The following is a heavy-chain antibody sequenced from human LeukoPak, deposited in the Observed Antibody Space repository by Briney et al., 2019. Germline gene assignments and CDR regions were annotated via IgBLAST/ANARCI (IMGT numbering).Heavy chain of an antibody. D-gene: IGHD3-10*01. CDR3: ANWVRGVIPFDY. J-gene: IGHJ4*02. Sequence: GGSLRLSCAASGFTFSSYSLNWVRQAPGKGLEWVSAISGSGGSTYYADSVKGRFTISRDNSKNTLYLQMNSLRAEDTTVYYCANWVRGVIPFDYWGQGTLVTVSS. CDR2: ISGSGGST. CDR1: GFTFSSYS. V-gene: IGHV3-23*01.